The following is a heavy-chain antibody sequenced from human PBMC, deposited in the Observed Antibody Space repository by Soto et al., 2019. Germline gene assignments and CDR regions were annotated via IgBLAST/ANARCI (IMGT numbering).Heavy chain of an antibody. CDR1: GYTFTSYG. CDR2: ISAYNGNT. V-gene: IGHV1-18*04. CDR3: ARDRARVRNSYGYVPIDY. D-gene: IGHD5-18*01. Sequence: ASVKVSCKASGYTFTSYGISWVRQAPGQGREWMGWISAYNGNTNYAQKLQGRVTMTTDTSTSTAYMELRSLRSDDTAVYYCARDRARVRNSYGYVPIDYWGQGTLVTGSS. J-gene: IGHJ4*02.